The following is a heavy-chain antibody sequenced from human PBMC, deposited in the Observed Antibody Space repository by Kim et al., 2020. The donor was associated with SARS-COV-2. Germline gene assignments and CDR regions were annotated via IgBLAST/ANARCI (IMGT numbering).Heavy chain of an antibody. V-gene: IGHV2-5*01. Sequence: SPSLKSRLTITKDTSKNQVVLTMTNMDPVDTATYYCAHYSSSWYPAGFDPWGQGTLVTVSS. J-gene: IGHJ5*02. D-gene: IGHD6-13*01. CDR3: AHYSSSWYPAGFDP.